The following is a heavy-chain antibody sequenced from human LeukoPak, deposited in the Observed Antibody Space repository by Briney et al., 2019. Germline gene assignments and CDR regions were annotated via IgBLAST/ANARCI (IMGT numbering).Heavy chain of an antibody. V-gene: IGHV4-39*01. J-gene: IGHJ4*02. D-gene: IGHD3-10*01. CDR2: IYYSGST. CDR1: GGSISSSSYY. CDR3: ARQFHGSGSYGYYFDY. Sequence: PSETLSLTCTVSGGSISSSSYYWGWIRQPPGKGLEWIGSIYYSGSTYYNPSLKSRVTISVDTSKNPFSLKLSSVTAADTAVYYCARQFHGSGSYGYYFDYWGQGTLVTVSS.